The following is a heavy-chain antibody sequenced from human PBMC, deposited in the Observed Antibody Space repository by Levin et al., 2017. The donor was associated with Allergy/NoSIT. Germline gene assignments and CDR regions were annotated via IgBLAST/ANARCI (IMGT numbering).Heavy chain of an antibody. CDR3: TRAVGEWLVVKFDY. V-gene: IGHV3-49*04. CDR2: IRSETYGGTS. D-gene: IGHD6-19*01. J-gene: IGHJ4*02. Sequence: GGSLRLSCTASGFTFGDYAMSWVRQAPGKGLEWVGFIRSETYGGTSEYAASVKGRFTISRDDSKSIAYLQMNSLKTEDTAVYYCTRAVGEWLVVKFDYWGQGTLVTVSS. CDR1: GFTFGDYA.